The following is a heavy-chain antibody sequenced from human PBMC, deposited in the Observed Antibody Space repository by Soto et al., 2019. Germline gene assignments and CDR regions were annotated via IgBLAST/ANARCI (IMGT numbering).Heavy chain of an antibody. Sequence: QVQLVESGGGVVQPGRSLRLSCAASGFTFSSYIIHWVRQAPGKGLEWVAVMSSDGRNKYYADSVKGRFTISRDNSKNTLYLQMNSLRPEDTAVYYCSRVGTEGNTWLVDYWGQGTLVSVSS. V-gene: IGHV3-30*04. CDR1: GFTFSSYI. CDR2: MSSDGRNK. J-gene: IGHJ4*02. D-gene: IGHD3-9*01. CDR3: SRVGTEGNTWLVDY.